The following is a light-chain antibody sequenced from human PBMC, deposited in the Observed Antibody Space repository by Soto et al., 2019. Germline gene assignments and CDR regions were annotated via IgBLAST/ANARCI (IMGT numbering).Light chain of an antibody. CDR2: TAS. J-gene: IGKJ5*01. CDR1: QSISNY. V-gene: IGKV1-39*01. Sequence: DIQMTQSPPSLSASVGDRVTITCRASQSISNYLNWYQQQPGKAPKLLIYTASNLHSGVPSRFSGGGSGTDFTLTMSSLQPEDFATYYCQQSYSIPHTFGQGTRLDIK. CDR3: QQSYSIPHT.